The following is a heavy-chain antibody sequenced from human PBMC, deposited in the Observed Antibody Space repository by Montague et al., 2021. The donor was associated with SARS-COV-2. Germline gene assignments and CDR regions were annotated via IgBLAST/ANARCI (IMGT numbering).Heavy chain of an antibody. CDR2: IYYTGSR. CDR3: ARHARGEGYTSWFGS. Sequence: SETLFLTCTVSGDSVSRGSSYWSWIRQPPGKGLEWIGYIYYTGSRKYNSSLKSRLTISVDTSKNQFSLKLSSVTAADTAVYYCARHARGEGYTSWFGSWGQGTLVTVSS. CDR1: GDSVSRGSSY. J-gene: IGHJ5*01. V-gene: IGHV4-61*01. D-gene: IGHD5-24*01.